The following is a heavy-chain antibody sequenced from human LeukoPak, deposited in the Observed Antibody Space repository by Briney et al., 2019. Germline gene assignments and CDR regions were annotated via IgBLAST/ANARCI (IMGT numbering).Heavy chain of an antibody. D-gene: IGHD3-10*01. CDR1: GFTLIKSA. Sequence: GASVKVSCKASGFTLIKSAVQWVRQARGQRLEWVGWIIVGSGQTRYAQKFQERVTITRDMSTSTAFLELSSLRFEDTAVYYCAAGDTLVRGVIIPFAPWGQGTLVTVSS. V-gene: IGHV1-58*01. CDR2: IIVGSGQT. CDR3: AAGDTLVRGVIIPFAP. J-gene: IGHJ5*02.